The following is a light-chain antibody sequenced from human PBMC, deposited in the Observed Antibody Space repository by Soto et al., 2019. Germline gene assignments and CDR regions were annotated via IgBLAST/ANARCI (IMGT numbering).Light chain of an antibody. J-gene: IGLJ1*01. V-gene: IGLV1-40*01. CDR3: QSFDSSLSGSNV. Sequence: QSVLTQPPSVSGAPGQRVTISCTGSNSNIGAGFGVQWYQQFPRTAPRLLIYSNTNRPSGVPDRFSASKSGTSASLAITGLRAEDEADYYCQSFDSSLSGSNVFGTGTKVTVL. CDR2: SNT. CDR1: NSNIGAGFG.